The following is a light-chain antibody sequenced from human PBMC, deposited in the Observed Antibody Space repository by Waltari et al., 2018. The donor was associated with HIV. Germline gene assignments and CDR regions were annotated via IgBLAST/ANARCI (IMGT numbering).Light chain of an antibody. CDR2: KAS. Sequence: DIQMTQSPSTLSASVGDRVTITCRASQSINSWLAWYQQKPGAAPKLLIYKASNLESGVPSRFSGSGFGTEFTLTIGSLQPDDFATYYCQQYNRYSWTFGQGTKVDIK. CDR3: QQYNRYSWT. J-gene: IGKJ1*01. V-gene: IGKV1-5*03. CDR1: QSINSW.